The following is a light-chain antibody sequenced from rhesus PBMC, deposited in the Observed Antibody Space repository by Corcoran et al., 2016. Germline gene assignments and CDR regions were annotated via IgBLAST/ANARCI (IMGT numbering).Light chain of an antibody. CDR1: QSGRSN. J-gene: IGKJ4*01. Sequence: EIVMTQSPATQSLSPGERATVSCMASQSGRSNVAWYQQQPEQAPRFLIYGPCSRATGIPDRLSCSGSWTAFTFAISSLWPEDFAVYYCPQYSNLPLTFGGWAKVEIK. CDR2: GPC. V-gene: IGKV3S9*01. CDR3: PQYSNLPLT.